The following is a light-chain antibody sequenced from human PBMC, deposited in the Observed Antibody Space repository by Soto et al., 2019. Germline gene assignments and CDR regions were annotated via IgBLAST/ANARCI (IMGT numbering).Light chain of an antibody. CDR2: RVS. CDR3: QHFDNSIWT. V-gene: IGKV3-20*01. CDR1: RNVSSNS. J-gene: IGKJ1*01. Sequence: EIVLTQAPGTLSLSPGERDTLSCRVSRNVSSNSVAWYQQTPGQAPRLLMYRVSTRASGVPDRFIGGGSGTGFTLTVRRLEPEDFAVYYCQHFDNSIWTFGQGTKVEVK.